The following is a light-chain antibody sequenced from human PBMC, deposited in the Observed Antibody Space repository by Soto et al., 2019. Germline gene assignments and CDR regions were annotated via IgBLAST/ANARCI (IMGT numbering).Light chain of an antibody. CDR2: GAS. V-gene: IGKV3-20*01. J-gene: IGKJ1*01. Sequence: ESVLTQSPGTLSLSPRERATLSCRAGQSVNDNYLAWYQHKPGQAPRLLIYGASSRAPGIPDRFSGSGSGTDFTLTISRLEPEDFAIYYCQQYAASPRTFGQGTQVEVK. CDR1: QSVNDNY. CDR3: QQYAASPRT.